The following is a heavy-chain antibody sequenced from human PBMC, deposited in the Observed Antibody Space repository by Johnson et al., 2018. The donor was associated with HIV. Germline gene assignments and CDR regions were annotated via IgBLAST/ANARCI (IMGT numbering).Heavy chain of an antibody. CDR2: IKSKTDGGTT. V-gene: IGHV3-15*05. Sequence: MLLVESGGGLVKTGGSLRLSCAASGFSFTNAWMSWVRQAPGKGLEWVGRIKSKTDGGTTDYAAPVKGRFTISRDNSKNSLYLQVHSFRVEDTAVYYCAREGFSGTYFSAFDIWGRGTMVTVSS. CDR1: GFSFTNAW. D-gene: IGHD1-1*01. CDR3: AREGFSGTYFSAFDI. J-gene: IGHJ3*02.